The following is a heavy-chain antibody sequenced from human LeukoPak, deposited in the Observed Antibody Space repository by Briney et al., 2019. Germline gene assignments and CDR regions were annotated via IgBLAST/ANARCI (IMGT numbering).Heavy chain of an antibody. Sequence: SETLSLTCTVSGGSISSYYRSWIRQPPGKGLEWIGYIYYSGSTNYNPSLKSRVTISVDTSKNQFSLKLSSVTAADTAVYYCAREAAAGTVDYWAQGTLVTVSS. J-gene: IGHJ4*02. CDR3: AREAAAGTVDY. D-gene: IGHD6-13*01. CDR1: GGSISSYY. CDR2: IYYSGST. V-gene: IGHV4-59*01.